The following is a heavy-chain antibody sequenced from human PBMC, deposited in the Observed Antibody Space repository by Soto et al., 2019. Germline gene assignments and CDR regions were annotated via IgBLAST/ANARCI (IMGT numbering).Heavy chain of an antibody. Sequence: PGGSLRLSCVASGFSFSSYWMSWVRQAPGKGLEWVANIKQDGSEKYYVDSVKGRFSISRDNAKNSLYLRMNSLRAEDTAVYYCARDVARSGGSMIRGVITPTYYYYGLDVWGQGTTVTVSS. CDR2: IKQDGSEK. CDR3: ARDVARSGGSMIRGVITPTYYYYGLDV. V-gene: IGHV3-7*01. D-gene: IGHD3-10*01. J-gene: IGHJ6*02. CDR1: GFSFSSYW.